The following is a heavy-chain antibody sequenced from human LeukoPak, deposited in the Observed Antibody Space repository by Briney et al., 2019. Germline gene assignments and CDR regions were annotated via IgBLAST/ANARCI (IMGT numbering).Heavy chain of an antibody. Sequence: PSETLSLTCTVSGYSISSGYYWGWIRQPPGKGLEWIGIIYHSGRTDYNPSLKSRVTISVDTSKNQFSLKLSSVTAADTAVYYCARDPLPPLYSSSSGSSGYWGQGTLVTVSS. CDR2: IYHSGRT. J-gene: IGHJ4*02. V-gene: IGHV4-38-2*02. CDR3: ARDPLPPLYSSSSGSSGY. D-gene: IGHD6-6*01. CDR1: GYSISSGYY.